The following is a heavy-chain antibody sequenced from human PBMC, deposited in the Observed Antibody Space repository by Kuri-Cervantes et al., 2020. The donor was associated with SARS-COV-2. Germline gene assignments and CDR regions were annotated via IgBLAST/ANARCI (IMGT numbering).Heavy chain of an antibody. CDR2: IYSGGST. D-gene: IGHD2-21*01. CDR3: AKAIGGAIATGGVDY. J-gene: IGHJ4*02. V-gene: IGHV3-23*03. CDR1: GFTFSSYW. Sequence: GGSLRLSCAASGFTFSSYWMSRVRQAPGKGLEWVSVIYSGGSTYYADSVKGRFTISRDNSKNTLYLQMNSLRAEDTAVYYCAKAIGGAIATGGVDYWGQGTLVTVSS.